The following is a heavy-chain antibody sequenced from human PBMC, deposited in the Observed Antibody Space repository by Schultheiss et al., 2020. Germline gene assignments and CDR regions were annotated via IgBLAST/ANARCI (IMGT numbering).Heavy chain of an antibody. CDR3: ARESYGDYETRIEY. J-gene: IGHJ4*02. V-gene: IGHV4-31*03. CDR2: IYYSGST. Sequence: SETLSLTCTVSGGSIRSGGYYWSWIRQHPGKGLEWIGYIYYSGSTYCNPYLKSRVTISVDTSKNQFSLKLSPVTAADTAEYYCARESYGDYETRIEYWGQGTLVTVSS. CDR1: GGSIRSGGYY. D-gene: IGHD4-17*01.